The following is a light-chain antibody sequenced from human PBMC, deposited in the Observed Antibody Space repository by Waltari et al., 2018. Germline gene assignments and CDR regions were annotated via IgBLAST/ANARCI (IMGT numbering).Light chain of an antibody. CDR3: MQGTHWPYT. J-gene: IGKJ2*01. CDR1: PSLVHRDGNTY. Sequence: VVMTQSPLSLPVTLGQPASISCTPRPSLVHRDGNTYLIWFQQRPGQSPRRLIYKVSNRDSGVPDRFSGSGSGTDFTLKISWVEAEDVGVYYCMQGTHWPYTFGQGTKLDIK. V-gene: IGKV2-30*02. CDR2: KVS.